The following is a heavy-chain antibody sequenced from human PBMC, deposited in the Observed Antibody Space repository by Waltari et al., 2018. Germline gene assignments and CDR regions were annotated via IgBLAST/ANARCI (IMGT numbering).Heavy chain of an antibody. Sequence: QVQLQASGPGLVKPSETLSLTCTVSGGSISSYYWSWIRQPPGKGLEWIGYIYYSGSTNYNPSLKSRVTISVDTSKNQFSLKLSSVTAADTAVYYCARTKGRGDAGKDAFDIWGQGTMVTVSS. J-gene: IGHJ3*02. V-gene: IGHV4-59*01. CDR2: IYYSGST. D-gene: IGHD3-10*01. CDR3: ARTKGRGDAGKDAFDI. CDR1: GGSISSYY.